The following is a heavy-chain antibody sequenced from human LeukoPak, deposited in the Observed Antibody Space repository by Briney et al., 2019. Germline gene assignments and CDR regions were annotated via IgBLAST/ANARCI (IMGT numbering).Heavy chain of an antibody. CDR3: ARADSNIAARRIGFDY. V-gene: IGHV3-21*01. CDR2: ISGSSSYI. CDR1: GFTFSSYS. Sequence: TGGSLRLSCAASGFTFSSYSMNWVRQAPGKGLEWVSSISGSSSYIYYADSVKGRFTLSRDNAKNSLYLKMNSLRAGDTALYYCARADSNIAARRIGFDYWGQGTLVTVSS. J-gene: IGHJ4*02. D-gene: IGHD6-6*01.